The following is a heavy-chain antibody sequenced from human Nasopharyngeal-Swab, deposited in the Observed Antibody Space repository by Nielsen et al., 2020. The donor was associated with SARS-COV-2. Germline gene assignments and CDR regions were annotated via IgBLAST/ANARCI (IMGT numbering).Heavy chain of an antibody. J-gene: IGHJ4*02. V-gene: IGHV3-30-3*01. CDR3: AGDLDY. CDR1: GFTFSSYA. CDR2: ISYDGSNK. Sequence: GGSLRLSCAASGFTFSSYAMHWVRQAPGKGLEWVAVISYDGSNKYYADSVKGRFTISRDNSKNTLYLQMNSLRAEDTAVYYCAGDLDYWGQGTLVTVPS.